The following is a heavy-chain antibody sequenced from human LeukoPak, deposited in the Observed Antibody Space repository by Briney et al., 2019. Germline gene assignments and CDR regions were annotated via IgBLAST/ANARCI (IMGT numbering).Heavy chain of an antibody. CDR3: TRNNWSIDYGMDV. CDR1: GGSLNSYY. Sequence: PSETLSLTWIVSGGSLNSYYRSWIRQPPGKGLEWIGYSYDRGSTNYNPSLKSQVTISVDTSKSQVSLKLISVTAADTAVYYCTRNNWSIDYGMDVWGQGTTVIVSS. D-gene: IGHD1-20*01. J-gene: IGHJ6*02. V-gene: IGHV4-59*08. CDR2: SYDRGST.